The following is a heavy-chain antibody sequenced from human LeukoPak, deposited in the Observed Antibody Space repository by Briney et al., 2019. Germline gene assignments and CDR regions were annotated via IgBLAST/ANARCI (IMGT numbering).Heavy chain of an antibody. CDR2: ISSSTSYI. CDR3: ARDPGRSGGSCYSDY. V-gene: IGHV3-21*01. J-gene: IGHJ4*02. Sequence: GGSLRPSCAASGFTFSSYTMNWVRQAPGKGLEWVSSISSSTSYISYADSVKGRFTISRDNAKNSLYLQMNSLRAEDTAVYYCARDPGRSGGSCYSDYWGQGTLVTVSS. D-gene: IGHD2-15*01. CDR1: GFTFSSYT.